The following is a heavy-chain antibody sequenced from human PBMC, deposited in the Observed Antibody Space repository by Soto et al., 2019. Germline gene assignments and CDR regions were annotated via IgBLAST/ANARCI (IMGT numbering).Heavy chain of an antibody. J-gene: IGHJ4*02. CDR3: ASRENRIEYSSSSASDY. Sequence: SVKVSCKASGGTFSSYAISWVRQAPGQGLEWMGGIIPIFGTANYAQKFQGRVTITADESTSTAYMELSSLRSEDTTVYYCASRENRIEYSSSSASDYWGQGTLVTVSS. CDR1: GGTFSSYA. CDR2: IIPIFGTA. V-gene: IGHV1-69*13. D-gene: IGHD6-6*01.